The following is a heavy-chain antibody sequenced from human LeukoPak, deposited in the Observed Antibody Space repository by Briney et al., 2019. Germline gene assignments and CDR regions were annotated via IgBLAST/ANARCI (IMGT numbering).Heavy chain of an antibody. CDR2: IYYSGST. D-gene: IGHD2-15*01. Sequence: KTSETLSLTCTVSGGSISSYYWSWIRQPPGKGLEWIGYIYYSGSTNYNPSLKSRVTISVDTSKNQFSLKLSSVTAADTAVYYCARSRSCSGGSCYFDYWGQGTLVTVSS. CDR1: GGSISSYY. CDR3: ARSRSCSGGSCYFDY. V-gene: IGHV4-59*01. J-gene: IGHJ4*02.